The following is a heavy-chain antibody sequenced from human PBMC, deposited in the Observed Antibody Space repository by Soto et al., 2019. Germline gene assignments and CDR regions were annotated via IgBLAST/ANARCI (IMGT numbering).Heavy chain of an antibody. Sequence: QVQLVESGGGVVQPGRSLRLSCAASGFTFSSYAMHWVRQAPGKGLEWVAVISYDGSNKYYADSVKGRFTISRDNSKNTLYLQRNSLGAEDTAVYYCARDRKSSGCFLDYYYSGMDVWGQGTTVTVSS. D-gene: IGHD6-19*01. CDR1: GFTFSSYA. V-gene: IGHV3-30-3*01. CDR2: ISYDGSNK. CDR3: ARDRKSSGCFLDYYYSGMDV. J-gene: IGHJ6*02.